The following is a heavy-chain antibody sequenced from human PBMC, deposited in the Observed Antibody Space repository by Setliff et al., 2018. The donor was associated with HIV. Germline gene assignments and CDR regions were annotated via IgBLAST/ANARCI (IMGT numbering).Heavy chain of an antibody. J-gene: IGHJ4*02. CDR3: AREGGSSGHAGYFDF. Sequence: GGSLRLSCAASGFTFSTYIVHWVRLAPGKGLEWVAVRSHDGSSKAYAESVKGRFTISTDNSKHTLYLQMDSLRVEDTAVYYCAREGGSSGHAGYFDFWGQGTLVTVSS. V-gene: IGHV3-30*04. CDR2: RSHDGSSK. D-gene: IGHD6-19*01. CDR1: GFTFSTYI.